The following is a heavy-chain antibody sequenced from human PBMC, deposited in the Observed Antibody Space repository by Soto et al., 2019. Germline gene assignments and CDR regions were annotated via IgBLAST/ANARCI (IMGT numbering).Heavy chain of an antibody. Sequence: SLSLACPVYGASIRGGGYCGSWIRQHPGKHLDWIGYIYYSWITYYNPSLKSCRTIYVDSSKNHLSRKLSSVPAAGTAVYYCTKAPQRGYSGSFLADQAFDIWGQGTMVTVSS. CDR3: TKAPQRGYSGSFLADQAFDI. CDR1: GASIRGGGYC. V-gene: IGHV4-31*03. CDR2: IYYSWIT. J-gene: IGHJ3*02. D-gene: IGHD1-26*01.